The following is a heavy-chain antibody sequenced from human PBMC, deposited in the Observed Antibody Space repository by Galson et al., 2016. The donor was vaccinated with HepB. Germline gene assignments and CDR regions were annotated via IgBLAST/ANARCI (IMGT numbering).Heavy chain of an antibody. Sequence: SVKVSCKASEGTFSSYTITWVRQAPGQGLEWMGGIIPMFGIANYAQKLQGRVTITADKSTSTAYMELSSLRSEDTAVYYCARDRPSHAQYYFDYWGQGTLVTVSS. CDR3: ARDRPSHAQYYFDY. V-gene: IGHV1-69*10. CDR1: EGTFSSYT. CDR2: IIPMFGIA. J-gene: IGHJ4*02.